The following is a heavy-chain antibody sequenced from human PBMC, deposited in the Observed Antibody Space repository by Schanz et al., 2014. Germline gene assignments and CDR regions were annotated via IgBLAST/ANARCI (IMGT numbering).Heavy chain of an antibody. J-gene: IGHJ4*02. CDR1: GYTFTSYG. V-gene: IGHV1-18*01. CDR3: ARGYGDSPTDF. Sequence: QVQLVQSGAEVKKPGASVKVSCKASGYTFTSYGISWVRQAPGQGLDWMGWISAYTNNTNYAQKVQGRVTMTTDTSTGTAYMELRSLRSEDTAVYYCARGYGDSPTDFWGQGTLVTVSS. D-gene: IGHD4-17*01. CDR2: ISAYTNNT.